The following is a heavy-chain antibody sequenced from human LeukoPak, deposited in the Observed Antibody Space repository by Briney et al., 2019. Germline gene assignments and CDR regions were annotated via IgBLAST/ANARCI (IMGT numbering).Heavy chain of an antibody. J-gene: IGHJ4*02. CDR1: GGSISNTDSY. D-gene: IGHD4-11*01. CDR2: IFFSASP. Sequence: PSQTLTLTCTVSGGSISNTDSYWTWLRQPPGKGLEWIGYIFFSASPYYNPSLKSRVTISLDTSRNQFSLRLSSVTAADTAVYYCARDDYSNSFDSWGQGTLVTVSS. V-gene: IGHV4-30-4*08. CDR3: ARDDYSNSFDS.